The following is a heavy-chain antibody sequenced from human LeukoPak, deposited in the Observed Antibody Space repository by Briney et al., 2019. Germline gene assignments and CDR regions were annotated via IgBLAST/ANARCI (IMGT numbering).Heavy chain of an antibody. CDR3: AKGGYCSGGSCSVLIYYFDY. Sequence: GGSLRLSCAASGLTFSSYGMHWVRQAPGKGLEWVAVIWYDGSIKYYADSVKGRFTISRDNSKNTLYLQMNSLRAEDTAVYYCAKGGYCSGGSCSVLIYYFDYWGQGTLVTVSS. V-gene: IGHV3-33*06. J-gene: IGHJ4*02. CDR1: GLTFSSYG. D-gene: IGHD2-15*01. CDR2: IWYDGSIK.